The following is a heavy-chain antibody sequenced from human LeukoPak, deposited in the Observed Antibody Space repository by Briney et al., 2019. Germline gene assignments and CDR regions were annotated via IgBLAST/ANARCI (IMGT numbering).Heavy chain of an antibody. CDR2: ISGYNGNT. CDR3: ARDVGDIVTIPAAITVP. CDR1: GYSFRSYG. V-gene: IGHV1-18*01. J-gene: IGHJ5*02. Sequence: ASVKVSCKGSGYSFRSYGINWVRQAPGQGLEWMGWISGYNGNTNYAQMVQGGVTMTTDTSTSTAYMELRSLRSDDTAMYYCARDVGDIVTIPAAITVPWGQGTLVTVSS. D-gene: IGHD2-2*01.